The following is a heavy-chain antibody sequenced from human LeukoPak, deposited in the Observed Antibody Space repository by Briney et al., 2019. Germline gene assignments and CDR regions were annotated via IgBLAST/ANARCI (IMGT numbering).Heavy chain of an antibody. CDR2: IIPLFGTA. J-gene: IGHJ4*02. CDR3: ASQGYCSSTSCYARGGFDY. D-gene: IGHD2-2*01. V-gene: IGHV1-69*13. CDR1: GGTFSSYA. Sequence: SVKVSCKASGGTFSSYAISWVRQAPGQGLEWMGRIIPLFGTANYAQKFQGRVTITADESTSTAYMELSSLRSEDTAVYYCASQGYCSSTSCYARGGFDYWGQGTLVTVSS.